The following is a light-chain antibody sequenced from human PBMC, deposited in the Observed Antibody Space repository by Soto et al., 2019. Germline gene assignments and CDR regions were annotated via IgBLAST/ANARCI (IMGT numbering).Light chain of an antibody. V-gene: IGLV2-23*01. CDR3: CSYAGSSTPNWV. Sequence: QSALTQPASVSGSPGQSITISCTGTSSDVGSYNLVSWYQQHPGKAPKLMIYEGSKRPSGVSNRFSGSKSGNTASLTISGLQADDEADYYCCSYAGSSTPNWVFGGGTKVTVL. CDR1: SSDVGSYNL. J-gene: IGLJ3*02. CDR2: EGS.